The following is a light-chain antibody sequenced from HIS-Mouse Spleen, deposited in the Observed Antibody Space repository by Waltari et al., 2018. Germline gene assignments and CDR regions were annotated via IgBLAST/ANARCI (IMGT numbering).Light chain of an antibody. CDR2: ADS. V-gene: IGLV3-10*01. Sequence: SYELPQPPSVSVSPGQTARIPCPGAALPKKYAYWYQQKSGQAHVLVIYADSKRPSGIPERFSGSSSGTMATLTISGAQVEDEADYYCYSTDSSGNHWVFGGGTKLTVL. CDR3: YSTDSSGNHWV. J-gene: IGLJ3*02. CDR1: ALPKKY.